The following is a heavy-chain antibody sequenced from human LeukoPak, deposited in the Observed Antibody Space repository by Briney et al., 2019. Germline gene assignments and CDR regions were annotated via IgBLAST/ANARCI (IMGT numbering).Heavy chain of an antibody. V-gene: IGHV4-34*01. CDR2: INHSGST. D-gene: IGHD6-19*01. J-gene: IGHJ3*02. Sequence: SETLSLTCAVYGGSFSGYYWSWIRQPPGKGLEWIGEINHSGSTNYNPSLKSRVTISVDTSKNQFSLKPSSVTAADTAVYYCARGGKQWLTTDDAFDIWGQGTMVTVSS. CDR1: GGSFSGYY. CDR3: ARGGKQWLTTDDAFDI.